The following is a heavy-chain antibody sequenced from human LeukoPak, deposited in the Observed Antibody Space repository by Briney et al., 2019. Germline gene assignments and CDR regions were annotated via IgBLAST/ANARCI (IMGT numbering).Heavy chain of an antibody. Sequence: SGGALILSCAASGFTFGDYGMSWVRQARGKGLEWVSGINWYGGSTGYADAVNGRFTISRDNAKNSMYLQMNSLRAEDTALYYCASISGPDYYGSGSYLRDYWGQGTLVTVSS. J-gene: IGHJ4*02. CDR1: GFTFGDYG. V-gene: IGHV3-20*04. CDR3: ASISGPDYYGSGSYLRDY. D-gene: IGHD3-10*01. CDR2: INWYGGST.